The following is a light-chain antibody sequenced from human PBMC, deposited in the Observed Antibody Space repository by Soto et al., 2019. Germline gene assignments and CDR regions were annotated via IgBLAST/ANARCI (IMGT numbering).Light chain of an antibody. Sequence: EIVLTQSPGTLSLSPGGRATLSCRASQSVRSSYLAWYQQKPGQAPRLLIYGASIRATGIPDRFSGSGSGTDFTLTISRLEPEDSAVYYCHQYGSSPGTFGQGTKVDIK. J-gene: IGKJ1*01. CDR3: HQYGSSPGT. CDR2: GAS. CDR1: QSVRSSY. V-gene: IGKV3-20*01.